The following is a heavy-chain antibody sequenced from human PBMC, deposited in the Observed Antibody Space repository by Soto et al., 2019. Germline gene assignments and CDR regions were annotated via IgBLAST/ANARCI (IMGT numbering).Heavy chain of an antibody. Sequence: QVQLQQWGAGLLKPSETLSLNCAVNGGSLSGYYWSWIRQPPGKGLEWIGEIKDGGRTNYSPSLTTRATISADTSNNRYSLSLYSVTAAHTGVYYCARGQEGVVATHWDQGTLVTVSS. CDR1: GGSLSGYY. CDR3: ARGQEGVVATH. V-gene: IGHV4-34*01. CDR2: IKDGGRT. D-gene: IGHD5-12*01. J-gene: IGHJ4*02.